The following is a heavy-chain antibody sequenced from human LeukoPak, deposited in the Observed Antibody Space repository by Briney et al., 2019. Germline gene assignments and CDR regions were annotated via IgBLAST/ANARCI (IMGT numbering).Heavy chain of an antibody. CDR3: ARAAAAAAGTSDYYYYYMDV. J-gene: IGHJ6*03. CDR1: GYTFTGYY. D-gene: IGHD6-13*01. V-gene: IGHV1-2*06. Sequence: ASVKVSCKASGYTFTGYYMHWVRQAPGQGLEWMGRINSNSGGTNYAQKFQGRVTVTRDTSISTAYMELSRLRSDDTAVYYCARAAAAAAGTSDYYYYYMDVWGKGTTVTVSS. CDR2: INSNSGGT.